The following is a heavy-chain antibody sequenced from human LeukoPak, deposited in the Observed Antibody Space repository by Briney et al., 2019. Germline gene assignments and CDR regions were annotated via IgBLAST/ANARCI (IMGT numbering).Heavy chain of an antibody. CDR2: IYYSGST. V-gene: IGHV4-59*01. CDR1: GGSISSYY. CDR3: ARGYNGYDGASYYYFDY. Sequence: SETLSLTCTVSGGSISSYYWNWIRQPPGKGLEWIGYIYYSGSTNYNPSLKSRVTISVDTSKNQFSLKLTSVTAADTAVYYCARGYNGYDGASYYYFDYWGQGTLVTVSS. D-gene: IGHD1-26*01. J-gene: IGHJ4*02.